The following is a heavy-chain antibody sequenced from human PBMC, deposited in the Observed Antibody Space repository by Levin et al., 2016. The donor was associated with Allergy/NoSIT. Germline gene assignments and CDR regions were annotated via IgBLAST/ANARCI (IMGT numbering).Heavy chain of an antibody. D-gene: IGHD2-2*01. Sequence: SETLSLTCTVSGGSISSGDYYWSWIRQPPGKGLEWIGYIYYSGSAYYSPSLKSRLTISLDTSTNQFSLKLSSVTAADTAVYYCARTFRYCSRASCYAASFDYWGQGTLVTVSS. J-gene: IGHJ4*02. CDR1: GGSISSGDYY. CDR2: IYYSGSA. CDR3: ARTFRYCSRASCYAASFDY. V-gene: IGHV4-30-4*01.